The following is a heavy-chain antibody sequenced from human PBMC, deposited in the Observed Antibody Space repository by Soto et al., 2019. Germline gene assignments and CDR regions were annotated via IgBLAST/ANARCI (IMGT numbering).Heavy chain of an antibody. CDR1: GFTFSSCG. V-gene: IGHV3-30*18. D-gene: IGHD3-22*01. CDR2: ISYDGSNK. Sequence: GGSLRLSCAASGFTFSSCGMHWVRQAPGKGLEWVAVISYDGSNKYYADSVKGRFTISRDNSKNTLYLQMNSLRAEDTAVYYCAKDAHYYDSSGYEDAFDIWGQGTMVTVSS. CDR3: AKDAHYYDSSGYEDAFDI. J-gene: IGHJ3*02.